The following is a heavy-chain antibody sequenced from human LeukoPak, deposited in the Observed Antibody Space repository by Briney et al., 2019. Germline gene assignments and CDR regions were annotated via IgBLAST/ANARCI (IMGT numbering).Heavy chain of an antibody. D-gene: IGHD6-19*01. CDR1: GGSFSGYY. V-gene: IGHV4-34*01. CDR3: ARRRSSGWYYLDY. CDR2: IDHSGST. J-gene: IGHJ4*02. Sequence: PSETLSLTCAVFGGSFSGYYWSWIRQPPGKGLEWIGEIDHSGSTNYNPSMKSRVTMSVDTSKSQLSLKVTSVTAADTAVYYCARRRSSGWYYLDYWGQGTLITVSS.